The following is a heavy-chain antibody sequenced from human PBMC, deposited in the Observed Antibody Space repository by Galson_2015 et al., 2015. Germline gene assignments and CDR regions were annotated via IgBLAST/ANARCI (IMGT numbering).Heavy chain of an antibody. CDR1: GYTFTVYY. CDR2: INPSGVSP. V-gene: IGHV1-46*01. Sequence: SVKVSCKASGYTFTVYYIHWVRQAPGQGPEWMGMINPSGVSPKYARKFQGRVTVTRDTSTTTVYMELRSLRSDDTAVYYCARDPRYKWDGGHFDYWGQGTLITVSS. D-gene: IGHD1-1*01. CDR3: ARDPRYKWDGGHFDY. J-gene: IGHJ4*02.